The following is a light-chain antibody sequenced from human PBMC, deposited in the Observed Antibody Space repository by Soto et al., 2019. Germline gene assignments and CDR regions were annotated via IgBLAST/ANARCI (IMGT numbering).Light chain of an antibody. V-gene: IGKV2-28*01. CDR1: QSLLHSNGYTY. CDR3: MQALQTPWT. CDR2: LSS. Sequence: DIVMTQSPLSLPVTPGEPASISCRSSQSLLHSNGYTYLDWYLQRPGQSPQLLIYLSSYRASGVPDRFSGSGLGTDFTLKISRVEAEDVGVYYCMQALQTPWTFGQGTKVEIK. J-gene: IGKJ1*01.